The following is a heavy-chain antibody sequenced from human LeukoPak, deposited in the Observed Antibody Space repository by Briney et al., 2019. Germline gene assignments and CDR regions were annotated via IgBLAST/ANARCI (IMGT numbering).Heavy chain of an antibody. J-gene: IGHJ3*02. CDR3: ARGVKIAGIQYVWGSYSQGDDFDI. D-gene: IGHD3-16*01. Sequence: PSETLSLTCAVYGGSFNGYYWMWLRQPPGKGREWIGEINHSGSTNYNPSLKSRVTISVDTSKNQFSLKLSYVTAADTAVYYCARGVKIAGIQYVWGSYSQGDDFDIWGPRTMVTVSS. CDR1: GGSFNGYY. V-gene: IGHV4-34*01. CDR2: INHSGST.